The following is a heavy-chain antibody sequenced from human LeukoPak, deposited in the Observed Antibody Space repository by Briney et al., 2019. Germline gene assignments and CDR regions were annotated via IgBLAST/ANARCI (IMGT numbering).Heavy chain of an antibody. D-gene: IGHD2-2*01. J-gene: IGHJ5*02. CDR1: DGSFSGYY. V-gene: IGHV4-34*01. Sequence: PSETLSLTCAVYDGSFSGYYWSWIRQPPGKGLEWIGEINHIGSTNYNPSLKSRVTISVDTSKNQFSLKLSSVTAADTAVYYCARGGAGEDIVVVPAGPSWFDPWGQGTLVTVSS. CDR3: ARGGAGEDIVVVPAGPSWFDP. CDR2: INHIGST.